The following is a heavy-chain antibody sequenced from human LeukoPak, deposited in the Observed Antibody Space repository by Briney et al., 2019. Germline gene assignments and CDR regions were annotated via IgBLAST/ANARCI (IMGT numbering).Heavy chain of an antibody. D-gene: IGHD2-15*01. CDR2: MYHSGST. Sequence: SETLSLTCSVSGYSISSAYYWGWIRQPPGKGLEWIGTMYHSGSTNYNPSLKSRVTISVDTSKNQFSLKLSSVTAADTAVYYCARVVVVAATSYYMDVWGKGTTVTVSS. CDR1: GYSISSAYY. V-gene: IGHV4-38-2*02. CDR3: ARVVVVAATSYYMDV. J-gene: IGHJ6*03.